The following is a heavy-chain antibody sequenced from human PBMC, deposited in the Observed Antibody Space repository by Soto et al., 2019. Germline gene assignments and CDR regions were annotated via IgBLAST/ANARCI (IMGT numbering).Heavy chain of an antibody. CDR1: GYIFVNYG. D-gene: IGHD3-16*02. CDR3: ARVDLYVIPTPQDV. CDR2: ISPYTGNT. V-gene: IGHV1-18*01. Sequence: QVQLEQSGDEVKKPGASVKVSCKASGYIFVNYGIAWVRQAPGQGLEWLGWISPYTGNTYYATKVQGRLTLTTDTSTTTAFMDLGILTYADTAVYYFARVDLYVIPTPQDVLGQGTTVTVSS. J-gene: IGHJ6*02.